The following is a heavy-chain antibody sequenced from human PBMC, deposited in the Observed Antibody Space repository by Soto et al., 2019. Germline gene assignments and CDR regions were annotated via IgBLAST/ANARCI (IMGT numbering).Heavy chain of an antibody. CDR2: INAGNGNT. D-gene: IGHD6-19*01. J-gene: IGHJ4*02. V-gene: IGHV1-3*01. Sequence: ASVKVSCKASGYTLTSYAMHWVRQAPGQRLEWMGWINAGNGNTKYSQKFQGRVTITRDTSASTAYMELSSLRSEDTAVYYCARVKWLVHPPDYWGQGTLVTVSS. CDR3: ARVKWLVHPPDY. CDR1: GYTLTSYA.